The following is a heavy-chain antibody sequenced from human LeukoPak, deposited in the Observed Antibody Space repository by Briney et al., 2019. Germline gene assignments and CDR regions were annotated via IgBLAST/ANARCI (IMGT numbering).Heavy chain of an antibody. J-gene: IGHJ4*02. V-gene: IGHV3-23*01. D-gene: IGHD2-15*01. CDR3: ARGGCSGGSCYSVRPYY. CDR2: ISGNGGST. CDR1: GFTFSSYA. Sequence: GGSLRLSCAASGFTFSSYAMSWVRQAPGKGLEWVSAISGNGGSTYYADSVKGRFTISRDNAKNSLYLQMNSLRAEDTAVYYCARGGCSGGSCYSVRPYYWGQGTLVTVSS.